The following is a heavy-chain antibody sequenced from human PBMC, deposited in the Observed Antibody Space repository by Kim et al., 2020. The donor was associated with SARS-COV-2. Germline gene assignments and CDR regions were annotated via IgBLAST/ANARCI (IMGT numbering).Heavy chain of an antibody. V-gene: IGHV1-69*01. CDR3: ARRGWATTGADAFDI. D-gene: IGHD5-12*01. Sequence: QKFQGRVTITADESTSTAYMELSSLRSEDTAVYYCARRGWATTGADAFDIWGQGTMVTVSS. J-gene: IGHJ3*02.